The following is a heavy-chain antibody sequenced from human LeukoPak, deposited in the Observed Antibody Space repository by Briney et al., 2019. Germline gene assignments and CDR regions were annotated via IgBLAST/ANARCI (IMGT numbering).Heavy chain of an antibody. CDR2: IYHSGST. V-gene: IGHV4-38-2*02. Sequence: SETLSLTCTVSGYSISSGYYWGWIRQPPGKGLEWIGSIYHSGSTYYNPSLKSRVTISVDTSKNQFSLKLSSVTAADTAVYYCARVGGTYYYDSSGYYRDYWGQGTLVTVSS. CDR3: ARVGGTYYYDSSGYYRDY. CDR1: GYSISSGYY. D-gene: IGHD3-22*01. J-gene: IGHJ4*02.